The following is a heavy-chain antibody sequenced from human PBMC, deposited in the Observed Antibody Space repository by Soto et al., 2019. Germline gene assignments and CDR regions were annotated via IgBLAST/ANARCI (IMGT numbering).Heavy chain of an antibody. V-gene: IGHV1-2*04. CDR3: ARDQEVTIFGVVRHAFDI. CDR1: GYTFTGYY. Sequence: ASVKVSCKASGYTFTGYYMHWVRQAPGQGLEWMGWINPNSGGTNYAQKFQGWVTMTRDTSISTAYMELSRLRSDDTAEYYCARDQEVTIFGVVRHAFDIWGQGTMVTVSS. D-gene: IGHD3-3*01. CDR2: INPNSGGT. J-gene: IGHJ3*02.